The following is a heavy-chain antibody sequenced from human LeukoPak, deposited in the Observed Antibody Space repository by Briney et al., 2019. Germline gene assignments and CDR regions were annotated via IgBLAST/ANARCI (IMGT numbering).Heavy chain of an antibody. J-gene: IGHJ6*03. CDR3: AKSASPTPQYYYYMDV. CDR1: GFTFSNYA. CDR2: ISGGWGST. V-gene: IGHV3-23*01. D-gene: IGHD2-2*01. Sequence: GGSLRLSWAASGFTFSNYAMNWVRQAPGKGLGLGSVISGGWGSTFYADSVKGRFTISRDYSKNTLHLQMNRLRAHGTAVYYCAKSASPTPQYYYYMDVWGKGTTVTISS.